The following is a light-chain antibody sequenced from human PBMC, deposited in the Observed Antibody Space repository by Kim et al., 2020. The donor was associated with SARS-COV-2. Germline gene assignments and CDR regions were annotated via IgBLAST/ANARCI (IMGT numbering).Light chain of an antibody. CDR2: GNI. CDR1: SSNIGAGCD. V-gene: IGLV1-40*01. CDR3: QSYDRSLSGFVV. Sequence: VTISCTGSSSNIGAGCDVHWYQQLPGTAPKLLIYGNINRPSGVPDRFSGSKSGTSASLAITGLQTEDEADYYCQSYDRSLSGFVVFGGGTKVTVL. J-gene: IGLJ2*01.